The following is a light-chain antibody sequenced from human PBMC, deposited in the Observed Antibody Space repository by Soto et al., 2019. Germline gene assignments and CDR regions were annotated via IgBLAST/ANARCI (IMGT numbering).Light chain of an antibody. CDR3: QQRHTWIT. J-gene: IGKJ5*01. Sequence: EIEFTQSAGTLPVSPWERATLSFTPSQSVTRSFLAWYQQKPGQAPRLLIYDASNMATGIPARLSGSAFGTEFTLTISRLELKDFAVYYCQQRHTWITFGQGTRLEIK. V-gene: IGKV3D-20*02. CDR1: QSVTRSF. CDR2: DAS.